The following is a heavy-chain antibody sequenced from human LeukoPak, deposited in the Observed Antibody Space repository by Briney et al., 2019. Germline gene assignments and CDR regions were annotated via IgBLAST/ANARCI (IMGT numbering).Heavy chain of an antibody. CDR3: ARAYYDSSGYYFDL. CDR1: GFTFSSYS. V-gene: IGHV3-48*02. J-gene: IGHJ2*01. CDR2: ISSSSSTI. D-gene: IGHD3-22*01. Sequence: GGSLRLSCAASGFTFSSYSMNWVRQAPGKGLEWVSYISSSSSTIYYADSVKGRFTISRDNAKNSLYLQMNSLRDEVTAVYYCARAYYDSSGYYFDLWGRGTLVTVSS.